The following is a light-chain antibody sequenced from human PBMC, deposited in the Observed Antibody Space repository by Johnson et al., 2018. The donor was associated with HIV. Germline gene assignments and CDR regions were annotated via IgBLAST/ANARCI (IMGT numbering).Light chain of an antibody. CDR3: GTWDTSLSAGGV. V-gene: IGLV1-51*02. CDR2: ENS. Sequence: QSVLTQPPSVSAAPGQKVTISCSGSSSNIGNKYVSWYQQLPGTAPKLLIYENSKRPSGIPDRFSGSTSGTSATLGIPGLQPGAEADYYCGTWDTSLSAGGVFGTGTKVTVL. J-gene: IGLJ1*01. CDR1: SSNIGNKY.